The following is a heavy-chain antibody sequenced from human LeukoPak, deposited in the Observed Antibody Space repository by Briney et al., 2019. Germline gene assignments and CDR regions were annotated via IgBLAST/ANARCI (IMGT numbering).Heavy chain of an antibody. CDR3: ARGRQHSSGWYVFDY. J-gene: IGHJ4*02. CDR1: GFTVSSNY. V-gene: IGHV3-66*01. CDR2: IYSGGST. D-gene: IGHD6-19*01. Sequence: GGSLRLSCAASGFTVSSNYMSWVRQAPGKGLEWVSVIYSGGSTYYADSVKGRFTISRDNSKNTLYLQMNSLRAEDTAVYYCARGRQHSSGWYVFDYWGQGTLVTVSS.